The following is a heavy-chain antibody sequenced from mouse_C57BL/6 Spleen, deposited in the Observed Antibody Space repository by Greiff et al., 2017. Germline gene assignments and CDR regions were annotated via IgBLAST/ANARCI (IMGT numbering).Heavy chain of an antibody. CDR1: GFTFSSYA. J-gene: IGHJ2*01. CDR3: ARDGTGTLDY. CDR2: ISDGGSYT. V-gene: IGHV5-4*01. D-gene: IGHD4-1*01. Sequence: EVKLVESGGGLVKPGGSLKLSCAASGFTFSSYAMSWVRQTPEKRLEWVATISDGGSYTYYPDNVKGRFTISRDNAKNNLYLQMSHLKSEDTAMYYCARDGTGTLDYWGQGTTLTVSS.